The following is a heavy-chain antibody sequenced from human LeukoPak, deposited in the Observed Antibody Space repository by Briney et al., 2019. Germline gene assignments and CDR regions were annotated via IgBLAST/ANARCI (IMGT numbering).Heavy chain of an antibody. CDR2: IYTGGRT. CDR1: GLTVSTNY. D-gene: IGHD1-26*01. V-gene: IGHV3-53*01. Sequence: GGSLRLSCAAFGLTVSTNYMSWVRQAPGKGLEWVSVIYTGGRTYYADSVKGRFTVSRDTSKNTLYLQMDGLRAEDTAVYYCARGGSHLGAFDIWGLGTLVIVSS. CDR3: ARGGSHLGAFDI. J-gene: IGHJ3*02.